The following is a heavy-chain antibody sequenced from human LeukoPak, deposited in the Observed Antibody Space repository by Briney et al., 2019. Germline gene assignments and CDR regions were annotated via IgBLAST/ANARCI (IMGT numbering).Heavy chain of an antibody. CDR2: VYPEDSDT. D-gene: IGHD2-21*01. J-gene: IGHJ4*02. Sequence: GESLKISCRGSGYHFTTYWIGWVRQMPEKGLEWMGIVYPEDSDTRYSSSFEGQVTVSVDKSISTAYLQWSSLKAADIAMYYCARQLNSGLLDYWGQGTLVTVSS. CDR1: GYHFTTYW. V-gene: IGHV5-51*01. CDR3: ARQLNSGLLDY.